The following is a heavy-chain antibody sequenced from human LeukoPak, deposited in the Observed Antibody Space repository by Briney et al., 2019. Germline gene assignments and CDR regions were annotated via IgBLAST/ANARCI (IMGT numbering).Heavy chain of an antibody. Sequence: PGGSLRLSCAASGFTFSSYGMRWVRQAPGKGLEWVSTVSGSGGAIDYADSVKGRITISRDNAKNSLYLQMNSLRAEDTALYYCARSGSYRGGLDYWGQGSLVTVSS. V-gene: IGHV3-48*01. CDR3: ARSGSYRGGLDY. D-gene: IGHD1-26*01. J-gene: IGHJ4*02. CDR1: GFTFSSYG. CDR2: VSGSGGAI.